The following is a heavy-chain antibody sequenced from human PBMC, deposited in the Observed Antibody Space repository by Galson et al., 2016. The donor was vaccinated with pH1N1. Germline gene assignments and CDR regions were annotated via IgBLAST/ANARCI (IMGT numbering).Heavy chain of an antibody. J-gene: IGHJ5*02. CDR3: VGDRRRGTVVPPTPIDR. CDR1: GFIFSDYS. V-gene: IGHV3-11*01. D-gene: IGHD2-15*01. CDR2: ISHNSNTV. Sequence: SLRLSCAASGFIFSDYSMSWIRQTPRKGLEWVSIISHNSNTVDYVDSVRGRFTISRDKAKRSLSLEMTNLRVEHTAVYYCVGDRRRGTVVPPTPIDRWGQGVVVIVSS.